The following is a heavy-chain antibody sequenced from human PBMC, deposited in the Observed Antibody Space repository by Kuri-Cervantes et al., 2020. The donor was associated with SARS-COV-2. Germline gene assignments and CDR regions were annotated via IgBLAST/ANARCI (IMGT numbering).Heavy chain of an antibody. Sequence: ESLKISCAASGFTVSSNYMSWVRQAPGKGLEWGSVIYSGGSTYYADSVKCRSTISRDISKNTLYLRMNSLRAEDTAVYYCARRITMVRVSWVYFDYWGQGTLVTVFS. D-gene: IGHD3-10*01. V-gene: IGHV3-53*01. CDR2: IYSGGST. CDR3: ARRITMVRVSWVYFDY. J-gene: IGHJ4*02. CDR1: GFTVSSNY.